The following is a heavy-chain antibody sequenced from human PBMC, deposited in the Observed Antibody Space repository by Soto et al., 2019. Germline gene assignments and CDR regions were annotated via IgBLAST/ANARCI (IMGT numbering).Heavy chain of an antibody. Sequence: SETLSLTCTVSGGSVTGGNYYWSWIRQPPGKGLEWIGYVSFAGSTNYNPSLKSRVTVSLDTFKNQFSLKLTSVTAADTAVYYCARSIDSWGQGTLVTVSS. J-gene: IGHJ5*01. CDR2: VSFAGST. CDR3: ARSIDS. V-gene: IGHV4-61*01. CDR1: GGSVTGGNYY.